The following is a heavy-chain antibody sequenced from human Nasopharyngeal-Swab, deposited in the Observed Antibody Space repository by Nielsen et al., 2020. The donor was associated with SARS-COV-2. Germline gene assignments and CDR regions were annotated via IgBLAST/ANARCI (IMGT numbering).Heavy chain of an antibody. V-gene: IGHV1-69*01. D-gene: IGHD5-12*01. Sequence: WVRQAPGQGLEWMGGIIPISDTTKYAPKFQGRVMITAELSSLRSEDTAVYHCARIIVATNYYYYYGMDVWGQGTTVTVSS. J-gene: IGHJ6*02. CDR2: IIPISDTT. CDR3: ARIIVATNYYYYYGMDV.